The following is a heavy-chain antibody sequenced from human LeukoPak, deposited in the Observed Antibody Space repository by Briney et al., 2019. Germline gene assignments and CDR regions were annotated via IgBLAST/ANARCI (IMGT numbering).Heavy chain of an antibody. V-gene: IGHV4-59*08. Sequence: SETLSLTCTVSGGSISSYYWSWIRQPPGKGLEWIGYIYYSGSTNYNPSLKSRVTISVDTSKNQFSLKLSSVTAADTAVYYGARHRLAYCGGDCLDWFDPWGQGTLVTVSS. CDR2: IYYSGST. J-gene: IGHJ5*02. D-gene: IGHD2-21*02. CDR1: GGSISSYY. CDR3: ARHRLAYCGGDCLDWFDP.